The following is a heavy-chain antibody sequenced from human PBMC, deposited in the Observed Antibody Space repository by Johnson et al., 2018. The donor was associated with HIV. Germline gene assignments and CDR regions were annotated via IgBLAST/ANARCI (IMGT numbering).Heavy chain of an antibody. Sequence: EVQLVESGGGVVRPGGSLRLSCAASGFTLDDYDMSWVRQVPGKGLEWVPGFYRNGGSTCYAASVQVRFSISRDNAKNTLYLQMSSLRAEDTAVYYCTRDDLGNPFSSYDAFDIWGQGTMVTVSS. J-gene: IGHJ3*02. CDR3: TRDDLGNPFSSYDAFDI. D-gene: IGHD6-13*01. V-gene: IGHV3-20*04. CDR2: FYRNGGST. CDR1: GFTLDDYD.